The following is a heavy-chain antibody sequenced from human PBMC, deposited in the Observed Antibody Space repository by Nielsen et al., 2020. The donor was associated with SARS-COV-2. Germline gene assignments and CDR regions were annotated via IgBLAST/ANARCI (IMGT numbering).Heavy chain of an antibody. D-gene: IGHD3-10*01. CDR1: GSSISSGYY. V-gene: IGHV4-38-2*02. CDR3: ASHTTMVRGVTGYY. Sequence: SETLSLTCTVSGSSISSGYYWGWIRQPPGKGLEWIGSIYHSGSTYYNPSLKSRVTISVDTSKNQFSLKLSSVTAADTAVYYCASHTTMVRGVTGYYWGQGTLVTVSS. CDR2: IYHSGST. J-gene: IGHJ4*02.